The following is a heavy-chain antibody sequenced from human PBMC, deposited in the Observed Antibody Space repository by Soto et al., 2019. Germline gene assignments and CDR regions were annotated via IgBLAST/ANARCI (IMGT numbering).Heavy chain of an antibody. V-gene: IGHV4-38-2*01. J-gene: IGHJ5*02. D-gene: IGHD3-10*01. CDR3: VRGSWGHSGCGHWSDP. CDR2: ISHSGTS. Sequence: EWLCRSCAVSGCSISSGYYWSWIRQTPGKGLEWIGSISHSGTSFYNPSLRSRVTISMDTSNNHFSLKLNSLTATDTAVYYCVRGSWGHSGCGHWSDPWGQGTLVTVSS. CDR1: GCSISSGYY.